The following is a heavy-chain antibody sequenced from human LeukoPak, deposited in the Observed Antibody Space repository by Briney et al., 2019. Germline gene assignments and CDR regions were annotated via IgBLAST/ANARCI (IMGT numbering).Heavy chain of an antibody. Sequence: GGSLRLSCAASEFTISRYWMHWVRQAPGKGLVWVSNINNDGSITTYADSVKGRFTISRDNVKNTLFLQMNSLRAEDTAVYYCAKGGYSSSWPFDYWGQGTLVTVSS. CDR1: EFTISRYW. D-gene: IGHD6-13*01. J-gene: IGHJ4*02. CDR2: INNDGSIT. V-gene: IGHV3-74*01. CDR3: AKGGYSSSWPFDY.